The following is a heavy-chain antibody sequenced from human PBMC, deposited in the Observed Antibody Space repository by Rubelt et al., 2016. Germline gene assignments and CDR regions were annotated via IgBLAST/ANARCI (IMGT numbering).Heavy chain of an antibody. D-gene: IGHD2-2*03. V-gene: IGHV4-34*01. CDR1: GGSFSDYY. CDR2: IYYSGTP. CDR3: ARQMVSDGYDS. Sequence: QVQLQQWGAGLLKPSETLSLTCAVYGGSFSDYYWSWIRLPPGKGLEWIGSIYYSGTPYYNPSLKSRVTFSVDTSKNKFSWKLSSVTAADTAVYYCARQMVSDGYDSWGQGTLVTVSS. J-gene: IGHJ4*02.